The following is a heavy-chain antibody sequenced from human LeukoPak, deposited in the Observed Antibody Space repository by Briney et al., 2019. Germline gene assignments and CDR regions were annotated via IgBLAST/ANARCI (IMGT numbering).Heavy chain of an antibody. CDR3: ASSVVVAAPSGFDP. CDR2: ISSSSSYI. V-gene: IGHV3-21*01. D-gene: IGHD2-15*01. Sequence: GGSLRLSCAASGFTFSSYSMNWVRQAPGKGLEWVSSISSSSSYIYYADSVKGRFTISRDNAKSSLYLQMNSLRAEDTAVYYCASSVVVAAPSGFDPWGQGTLVTVSS. CDR1: GFTFSSYS. J-gene: IGHJ5*02.